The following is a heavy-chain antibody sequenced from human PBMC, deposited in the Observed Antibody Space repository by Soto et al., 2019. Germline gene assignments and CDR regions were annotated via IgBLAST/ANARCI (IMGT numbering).Heavy chain of an antibody. D-gene: IGHD2-15*01. Sequence: SVKVSCKASGYTFTSYDINWVRQATGQGLEWMGWMNPNSGNTGYAQKFQGRVTMTRNTSISTAYMELSSLRSEDTAVYYCARAAPTEYCSGGSCYSGRFDPWGQGTLVTVSS. J-gene: IGHJ5*02. CDR2: MNPNSGNT. CDR1: GYTFTSYD. CDR3: ARAAPTEYCSGGSCYSGRFDP. V-gene: IGHV1-8*01.